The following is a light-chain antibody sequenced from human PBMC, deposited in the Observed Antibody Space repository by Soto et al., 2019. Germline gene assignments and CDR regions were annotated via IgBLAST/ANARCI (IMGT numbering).Light chain of an antibody. CDR3: QQYKHYST. CDR1: QTVGPF. Sequence: DIQMTQSPSTLSASVGDRVSVTCRASQTVGPFLAWYQQKPGRAPRLLIHTASTLQSGVTSRFSGSGSETEFTLTISSLQPDDFATYYCQQYKHYSTFGQGTNLEIK. V-gene: IGKV1-5*03. J-gene: IGKJ2*01. CDR2: TAS.